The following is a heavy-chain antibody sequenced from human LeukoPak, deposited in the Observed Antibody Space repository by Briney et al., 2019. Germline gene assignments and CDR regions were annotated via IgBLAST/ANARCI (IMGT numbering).Heavy chain of an antibody. CDR1: GGSIRSDNYL. CDR3: AFRSLGFPFAI. CDR2: ILSSGST. D-gene: IGHD2-21*01. V-gene: IGHV4-61*02. J-gene: IGHJ3*02. Sequence: PSQTLSLTCTVSGGSIRSDNYLWSWIRQPAGKGLEWIGRILSSGSTNYNPSLRSRFTMSVDTSKTKFSLDMLSVTAADTAVYYCAFRSLGFPFAIWGQGTMVTVSS.